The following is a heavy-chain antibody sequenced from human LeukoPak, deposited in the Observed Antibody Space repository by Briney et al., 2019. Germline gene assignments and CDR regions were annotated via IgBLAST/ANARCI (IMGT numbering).Heavy chain of an antibody. Sequence: GGSLRLSCAASGFSISIAWMSWVRQAPGKGLGWVGRIKSKGDGETRDYAAPVKDRFIISRDDSKTMLYLQMNSLKTEDTAIYYCAAVGEWLSNAFNLWGQGTMVTVSA. CDR3: AAVGEWLSNAFNL. CDR2: IKSKGDGETR. CDR1: GFSISIAW. J-gene: IGHJ3*01. V-gene: IGHV3-15*01. D-gene: IGHD3-22*01.